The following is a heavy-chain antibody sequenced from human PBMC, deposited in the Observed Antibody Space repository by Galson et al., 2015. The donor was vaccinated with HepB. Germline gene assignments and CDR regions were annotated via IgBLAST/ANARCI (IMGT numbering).Heavy chain of an antibody. CDR2: INPNSGGT. Sequence: SCKASGYTFTGYYMHWVRQAPGQGLEWMGWINPNSGGTNYAQKFQGRVTMTRDTSISTAYMELSRLRSDDTAVYYCAREGIAVAGTDFGPDNWFDPWGQGTLVTVSS. V-gene: IGHV1-2*02. CDR3: AREGIAVAGTDFGPDNWFDP. D-gene: IGHD6-19*01. CDR1: GYTFTGYY. J-gene: IGHJ5*02.